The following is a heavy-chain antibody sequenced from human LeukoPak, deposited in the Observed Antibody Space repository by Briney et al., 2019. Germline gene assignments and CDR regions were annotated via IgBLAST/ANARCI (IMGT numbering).Heavy chain of an antibody. V-gene: IGHV3-21*01. CDR2: ISSSSSYI. CDR3: ARERWLQRQKDAFDI. Sequence: PGGSLRLSCAASGFTFSSYSMNWVRQAPGKGLEWVSSISSSSSYIYYADSVKGRFTISRDNAKNSLYLQMNSLRAEDMAVYYCARERWLQRQKDAFDIWGQGTMVTVSS. CDR1: GFTFSSYS. J-gene: IGHJ3*02. D-gene: IGHD5-24*01.